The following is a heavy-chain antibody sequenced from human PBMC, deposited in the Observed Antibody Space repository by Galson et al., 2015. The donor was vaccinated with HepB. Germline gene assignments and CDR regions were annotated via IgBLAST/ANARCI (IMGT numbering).Heavy chain of an antibody. CDR3: TTRKFDPWIQLWLRPGTRNYYYYYGMDV. Sequence: SLRLSCAASGFTFSNAWMSWVRQAPGKGLEWVGRIKSKTDGGTTDYAAPVKGRFTISRDDSKNTLYLQMNSLKTEDTAVYYCTTRKFDPWIQLWLRPGTRNYYYYYGMDVWGQGTTVTVSS. D-gene: IGHD5-18*01. V-gene: IGHV3-15*01. CDR2: IKSKTDGGTT. CDR1: GFTFSNAW. J-gene: IGHJ6*02.